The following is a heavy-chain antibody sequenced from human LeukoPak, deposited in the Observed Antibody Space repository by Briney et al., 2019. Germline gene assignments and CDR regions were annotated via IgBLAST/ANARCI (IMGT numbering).Heavy chain of an antibody. CDR2: IYHSGST. CDR1: GGSISSGGYY. Sequence: PSETLSLTCTVSGGSISSGGYYWSWIRQPPGKGLEWIGYIYHSGSTYYNPSLKSRVTISVDTSKNQFSLKLSSVTAADTAVYYCARDRFPWYFDLWGRGTLVTVSS. V-gene: IGHV4-30-2*01. J-gene: IGHJ2*01. CDR3: ARDRFPWYFDL.